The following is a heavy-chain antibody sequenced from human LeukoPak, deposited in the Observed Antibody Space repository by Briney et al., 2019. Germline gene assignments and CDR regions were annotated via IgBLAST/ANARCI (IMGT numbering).Heavy chain of an antibody. CDR1: GFTFDNYA. J-gene: IGHJ4*02. Sequence: GGSLRLSCAASGFTFDNYAVSWVRQAPGRGLEWVSYISGSSSSSDGGAIQYADSVKGRFTISRDNDKNSLYLQMNSLRAEDTAVYYCAKDPLSWPMSITMVVVVTHPPDYWGQGTLVTVSS. CDR2: ISGSSSSSDGGAI. CDR3: AKDPLSWPMSITMVVVVTHPPDY. V-gene: IGHV3-48*04. D-gene: IGHD3-22*01.